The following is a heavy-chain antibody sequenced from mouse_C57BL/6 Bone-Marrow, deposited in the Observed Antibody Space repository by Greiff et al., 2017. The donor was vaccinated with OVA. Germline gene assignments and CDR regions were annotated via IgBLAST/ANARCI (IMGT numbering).Heavy chain of an antibody. Sequence: EVHLVEYGGGLVQPNGSLKLPCAAFGFRFNTYAMNWVRQDPGKGLEWVARIRSKSNNYATYHADSVKDRFTISRDDSESMLYLQMNNMKTEDTAMYYCVRVGSRGQGTLVTVSA. J-gene: IGHJ3*01. CDR1: GFRFNTYA. D-gene: IGHD3-1*01. CDR2: IRSKSNNYAT. V-gene: IGHV10-1*01. CDR3: VRVGS.